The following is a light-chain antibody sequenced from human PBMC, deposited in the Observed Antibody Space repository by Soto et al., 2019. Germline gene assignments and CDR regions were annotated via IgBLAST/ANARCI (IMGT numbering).Light chain of an antibody. Sequence: AIRMTQSPSSFSASSGDRVTITCRASQDISTSLAWYRQSPGKAPQFLIYGGSTLQIGVPSRFSGGGSGTDFTLTISSLQSEDFATYYCQQYHSSPPTFGQGTKVEI. J-gene: IGKJ1*01. CDR3: QQYHSSPPT. CDR2: GGS. V-gene: IGKV1-8*01. CDR1: QDISTS.